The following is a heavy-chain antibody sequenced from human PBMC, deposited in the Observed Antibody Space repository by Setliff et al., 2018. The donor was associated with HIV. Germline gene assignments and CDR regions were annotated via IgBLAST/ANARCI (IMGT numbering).Heavy chain of an antibody. CDR2: ISWNSGSI. J-gene: IGHJ6*02. V-gene: IGHV3-9*01. Sequence: GGSLRLSCAASGFTFSSYAMHWVRQAPVKGLEWVSGISWNSGSIGYADSVKGRFTISRDNAKNSLYLQVNSLRVEDTAVYYCAREYSGYDGGYYYYYGMDVWGQGTTVTVSS. D-gene: IGHD5-12*01. CDR3: AREYSGYDGGYYYYYGMDV. CDR1: GFTFSSYA.